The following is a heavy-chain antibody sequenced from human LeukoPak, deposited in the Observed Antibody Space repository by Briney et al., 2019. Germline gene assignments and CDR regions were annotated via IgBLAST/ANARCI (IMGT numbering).Heavy chain of an antibody. Sequence: PSETLSLTCTVSGGSISSSSYYWGWIRQPPGKGLEWIGSIYYSGSTYYNPSLKSRVTISVDTSKNQFSLKLSSVAAADTAVYYCAREISSGWYIYYYYYYMDVWGKGTTVTVSS. CDR2: IYYSGST. V-gene: IGHV4-39*07. CDR1: GGSISSSSYY. D-gene: IGHD6-19*01. J-gene: IGHJ6*03. CDR3: AREISSGWYIYYYYYYMDV.